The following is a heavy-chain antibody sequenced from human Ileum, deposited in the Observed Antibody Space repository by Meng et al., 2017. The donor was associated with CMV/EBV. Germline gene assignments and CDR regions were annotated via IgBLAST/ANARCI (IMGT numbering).Heavy chain of an antibody. CDR3: ARDRRGGYCDGGSCYPDY. CDR1: GFTFRSDA. V-gene: IGHV3-72*01. CDR2: IRNKGSGYIT. J-gene: IGHJ4*02. Sequence: EVQLLESGGDLVQPGGSLRLSCVGSGFTFRSDALSWVRQAPGKGLEWVGRIRNKGSGYITQYAASVKGRFTISRDDAKNSLYLQMNSLQSEDTAMYYCARDRRGGYCDGGSCYPDYWGQGTLVTVSS. D-gene: IGHD2-15*01.